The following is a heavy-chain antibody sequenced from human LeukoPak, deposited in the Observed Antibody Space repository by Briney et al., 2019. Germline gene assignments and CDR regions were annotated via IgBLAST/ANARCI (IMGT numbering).Heavy chain of an antibody. D-gene: IGHD1-26*01. J-gene: IGHJ3*01. CDR3: ANEYSKGDV. Sequence: GGSLRLSCAASGLTFLNYVMSWVRQAPGKGLECVSSISDNGGNTYYADSVKGRFTISRDNSKNTLYLQMNSLRVEDAAIYYCANEYSKGDVWGQGTMVTVSS. V-gene: IGHV3-23*01. CDR2: ISDNGGNT. CDR1: GLTFLNYV.